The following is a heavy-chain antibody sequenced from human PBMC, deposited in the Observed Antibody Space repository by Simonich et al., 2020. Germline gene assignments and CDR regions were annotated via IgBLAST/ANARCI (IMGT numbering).Heavy chain of an antibody. J-gene: IGHJ6*02. CDR2: IYHSGST. V-gene: IGHV4-38-2*01. D-gene: IGHD6-13*01. CDR3: ARVGYSNYYYYGMDV. Sequence: QLQLQESGPGLVKPSETLSLTCAVSGSSISSGYYWGWVRHPPGKGLEWIGSIYHSGSTYYNPSLKSRVTISVDTSKNQFSLKLSSVTAADTAVYYCARVGYSNYYYYGMDVWGQGTTVTVSS. CDR1: GSSISSGYY.